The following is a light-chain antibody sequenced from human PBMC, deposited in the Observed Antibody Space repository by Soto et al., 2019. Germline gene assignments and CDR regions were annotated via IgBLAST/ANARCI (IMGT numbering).Light chain of an antibody. J-gene: IGLJ2*01. CDR2: EVT. V-gene: IGLV2-14*02. CDR1: SSDVGGYDL. Sequence: QSALTQPASVSGSPGQSITISCTGTSSDVGGYDLVSWYQQHPGKAPKLIIYEVTNRPSEVSDRFSGSKSGNTASLTISGLQSEDEAFYHCSSYSSTTTYILFGGGTKLTVL. CDR3: SSYSSTTTYIL.